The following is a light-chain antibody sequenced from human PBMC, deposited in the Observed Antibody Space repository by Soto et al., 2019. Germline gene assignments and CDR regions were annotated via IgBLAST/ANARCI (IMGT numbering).Light chain of an antibody. CDR3: QQYTHWPVWS. V-gene: IGKV3-15*01. CDR1: QSISSN. Sequence: EIVLTQSQGTLSLSPGESAPLSCLASQSISSNLAWYQQKPGQAPRLLIYGPSTRATGVPARFSGSGSGTEFTLTISSLQSEDFAMYYCQQYTHWPVWSFGQGTKVDIK. CDR2: GPS. J-gene: IGKJ1*01.